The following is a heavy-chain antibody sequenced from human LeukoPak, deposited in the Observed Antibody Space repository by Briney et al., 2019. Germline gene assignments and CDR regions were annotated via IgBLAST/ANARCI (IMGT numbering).Heavy chain of an antibody. V-gene: IGHV3-74*01. D-gene: IGHD3-10*01. J-gene: IGHJ3*02. Sequence: GGSLRLSCAASGFTFSSYWIHWVRQVPGKGLVWVSRIATDGSMPSYADSVKGRFTISRDNAKNTVSLQMNSLRVEDTAVYYCARDPRGSGSIHDAFDIWGQGTMVTVSS. CDR1: GFTFSSYW. CDR3: ARDPRGSGSIHDAFDI. CDR2: IATDGSMP.